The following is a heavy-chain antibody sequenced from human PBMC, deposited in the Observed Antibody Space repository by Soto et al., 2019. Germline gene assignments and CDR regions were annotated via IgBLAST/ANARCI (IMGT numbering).Heavy chain of an antibody. CDR3: VRYIATNIYYMDV. D-gene: IGHD5-12*01. J-gene: IGHJ6*03. CDR2: IWFDGSNK. Sequence: QVQLVESGGGVVQPGRSLRLSCAASGFTFSSYGMHWVRQAPGKGPEWVAVIWFDGSNKYYADSVKGRFTISRDNAQYTRYLQMNSLRAEDMAVYYCVRYIATNIYYMDVWGKGTTVTVSS. V-gene: IGHV3-33*01. CDR1: GFTFSSYG.